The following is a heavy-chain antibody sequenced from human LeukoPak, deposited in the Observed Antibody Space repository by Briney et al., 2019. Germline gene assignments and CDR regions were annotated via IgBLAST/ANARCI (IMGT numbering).Heavy chain of an antibody. V-gene: IGHV4-59*01. J-gene: IGHJ5*02. Sequence: PSETLSLTCTDPGGSISSYYWSWIRQPPGKGLEWIGYIYYSVSINYNLSLKSRVTLSLDTSKNKFSLKLSSVTAADTTASYFTRNISAGGSRGFWFDPWVQGTMVTVCS. CDR3: TRNISAGGSRGFWFDP. CDR2: IYYSVSI. CDR1: GGSISSYY. D-gene: IGHD6-13*01.